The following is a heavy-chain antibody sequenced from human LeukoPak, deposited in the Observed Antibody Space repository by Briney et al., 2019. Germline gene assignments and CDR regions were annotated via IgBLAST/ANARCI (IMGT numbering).Heavy chain of an antibody. V-gene: IGHV4-34*01. CDR3: ASPPPAIVGATTGGY. Sequence: SETLSLTCAVYGGSFSGYYWSWIRQPPGKGLEWIGEINHSGITNYNPSLKSRVTISVDTSKNQFSLKLSSVTAADTAVYYCASPPPAIVGATTGGYWGQGTLVTVSS. CDR1: GGSFSGYY. J-gene: IGHJ4*02. D-gene: IGHD1-26*01. CDR2: INHSGIT.